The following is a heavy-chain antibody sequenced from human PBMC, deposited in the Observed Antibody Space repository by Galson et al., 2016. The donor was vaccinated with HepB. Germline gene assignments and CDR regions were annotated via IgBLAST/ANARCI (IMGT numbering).Heavy chain of an antibody. Sequence: QSGAEVKKPGESLKISCKTSGYSFIYYWIGWVRQMPGKGLEWMGIIYPFESETRYSPSFQGQVTISADKSISTAYLQWSSLKASDSAMYYCARLVRGDAFDIWGQGTLVIVSS. CDR3: ARLVRGDAFDI. CDR2: IYPFESET. D-gene: IGHD3-10*01. V-gene: IGHV5-51*01. CDR1: GYSFIYYW. J-gene: IGHJ3*02.